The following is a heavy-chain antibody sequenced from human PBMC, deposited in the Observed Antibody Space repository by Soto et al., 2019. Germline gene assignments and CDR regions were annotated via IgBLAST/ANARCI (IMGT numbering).Heavy chain of an antibody. V-gene: IGHV1-69*02. CDR2: IIPILGLA. Sequence: QVQLVQSGAEVKKPGSSVKVSCKASEGTFSTYTISWVRQAPGQGLEWMGRIIPILGLANYAQKVQGRVTNSADTTARTIYTELSSLRYEDTAVYYCTRWSHQEGGFWGQGTLVTVSS. CDR1: EGTFSTYT. D-gene: IGHD3-3*01. J-gene: IGHJ4*02. CDR3: TRWSHQEGGF.